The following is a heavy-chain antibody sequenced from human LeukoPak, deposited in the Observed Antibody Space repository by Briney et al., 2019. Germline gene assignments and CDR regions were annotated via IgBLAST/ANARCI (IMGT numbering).Heavy chain of an antibody. Sequence: GASVKVSCKASGYTFTSYGISWVRQAPGQGLEWMGWISTYNGNTNYAQKFQGRVTMTTDTSTSTAYMELRSLRSDDTAVYYCARVYSGWYHCDYWGQGTLVTVSS. CDR2: ISTYNGNT. CDR3: ARVYSGWYHCDY. V-gene: IGHV1-18*01. J-gene: IGHJ4*02. D-gene: IGHD6-19*01. CDR1: GYTFTSYG.